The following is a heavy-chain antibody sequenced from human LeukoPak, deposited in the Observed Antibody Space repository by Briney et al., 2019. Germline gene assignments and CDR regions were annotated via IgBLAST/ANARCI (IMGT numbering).Heavy chain of an antibody. CDR2: IIPILGIA. CDR1: GGTFSSYA. Sequence: ASVKVSCKASGGTFSSYAISWVRQAPGQGLEWMGRIIPILGIANYAQKFQGRVTITADRSTSTAYMELSSLRSEDTAVYYCARDSHFLAVAATGGWFDPWGQGTLVTVSS. V-gene: IGHV1-69*04. J-gene: IGHJ5*02. CDR3: ARDSHFLAVAATGGWFDP. D-gene: IGHD6-19*01.